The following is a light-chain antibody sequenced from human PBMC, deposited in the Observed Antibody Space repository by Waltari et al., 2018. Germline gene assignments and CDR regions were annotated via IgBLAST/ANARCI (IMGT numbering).Light chain of an antibody. V-gene: IGLV2-11*01. Sequence: QSALTQPRSVSGSPGQSVTISCTGTRRDAGGYNYVSWYRQHPGKAPKLMIYDVTERPSGVPDRFSGSKSGNTASLTISGLQAEDEADYYCCSYIGSYSVVFGGGTKLTVL. CDR3: CSYIGSYSVV. CDR2: DVT. J-gene: IGLJ2*01. CDR1: RRDAGGYNY.